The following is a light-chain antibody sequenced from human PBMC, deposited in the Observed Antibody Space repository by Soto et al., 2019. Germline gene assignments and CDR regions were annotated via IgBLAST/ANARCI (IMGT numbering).Light chain of an antibody. Sequence: SSELTQPPSVSVAPGKTARITCGGNNIGSKSVHWYQQKPGQAPVLVIYYDSDRPSGIPERFSGSNSGNTATLTISRVEAGDEADYYCQVWDSSSDLRYVFGTGTKLTVL. V-gene: IGLV3-21*04. CDR2: YDS. J-gene: IGLJ1*01. CDR3: QVWDSSSDLRYV. CDR1: NIGSKS.